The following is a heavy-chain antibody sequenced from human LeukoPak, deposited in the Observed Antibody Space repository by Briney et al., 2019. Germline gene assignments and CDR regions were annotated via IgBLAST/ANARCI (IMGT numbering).Heavy chain of an antibody. CDR2: IIPIFGTA. J-gene: IGHJ5*02. CDR3: ARSTDYGSATLFDP. D-gene: IGHD3-10*01. V-gene: IGHV1-69*06. Sequence: ASVKVSCKASGDTFSSYAISWVRQAPGQGLEWMGGIIPIFGTANYAQKFQGRVTITADKSTSTAYMELSSQRSEDTAVYYCARSTDYGSATLFDPWGQGTLVTVSS. CDR1: GDTFSSYA.